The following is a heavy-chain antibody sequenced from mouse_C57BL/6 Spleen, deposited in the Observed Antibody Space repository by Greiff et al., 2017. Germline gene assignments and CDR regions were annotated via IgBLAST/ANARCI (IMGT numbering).Heavy chain of an antibody. J-gene: IGHJ2*01. CDR3: TRSALITTVVATDD. CDR1: GYTFTDYE. V-gene: IGHV1-15*01. D-gene: IGHD1-1*01. CDR2: IDPETGGT. Sequence: QVQLQQSGAELVRPGASVTLSCKASGYTFTDYEMHWVKQTPVHGLEWIGAIDPETGGTAYNQKFKGKAILTADKSSSTAYMELRSLTSEDSAVYYCTRSALITTVVATDDWGQGTTLTVSS.